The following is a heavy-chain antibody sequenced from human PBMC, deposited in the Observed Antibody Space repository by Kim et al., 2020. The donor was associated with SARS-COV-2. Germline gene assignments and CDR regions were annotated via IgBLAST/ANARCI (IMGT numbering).Heavy chain of an antibody. CDR1: GGSISSYY. CDR3: ARDQAAAGFHFDY. Sequence: SETLSLTCIVSGGSISSYYWSWIRQPPGKGLEWVGYIYYSGSTNYNPSLKSRVTISVDTSKNQFSLKLSSVTAADPAMYYCARDQAAAGFHFDYWGQGTL. J-gene: IGHJ4*02. CDR2: IYYSGST. V-gene: IGHV4-59*01. D-gene: IGHD6-13*01.